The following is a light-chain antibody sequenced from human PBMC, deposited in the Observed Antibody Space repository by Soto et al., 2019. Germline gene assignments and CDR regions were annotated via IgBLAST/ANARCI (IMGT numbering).Light chain of an antibody. V-gene: IGKV1-5*03. J-gene: IGKJ1*01. CDR1: QSISSW. Sequence: DIQMTQSPSTLSASVGDRVTITCRASQSISSWLVWYQQKPGKAPKLLIYKASSLESGVPSRFSGSGSGTEYTLTIRSLLPDDFATYYCQQYNSYPWTFGQGTKVEIK. CDR3: QQYNSYPWT. CDR2: KAS.